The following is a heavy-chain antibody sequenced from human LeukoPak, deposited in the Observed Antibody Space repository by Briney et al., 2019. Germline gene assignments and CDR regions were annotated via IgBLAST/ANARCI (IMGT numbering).Heavy chain of an antibody. CDR1: GYTFTSYG. V-gene: IGHV1-18*01. Sequence: ASVKVSCKPSGYTFTSYGFSWVRQAPGQGLEWMGWISAYNGNTNYAQKLQGRVTMTTDTSTSTAYMELRSLRSDDTAVYYCARPIAAPGSYYMDVWGKGTTVTVSS. CDR3: ARPIAAPGSYYMDV. CDR2: ISAYNGNT. D-gene: IGHD6-13*01. J-gene: IGHJ6*03.